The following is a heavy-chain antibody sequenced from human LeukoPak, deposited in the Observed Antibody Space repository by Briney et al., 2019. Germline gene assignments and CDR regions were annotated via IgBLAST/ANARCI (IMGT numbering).Heavy chain of an antibody. CDR1: GFTFSTYC. D-gene: IGHD4-17*01. CDR3: ARTTDFDY. Sequence: PGGSLRLSCAASGFTFSTYCMSWVRQAPGKGLEWVATIKQDGGEKYYVDSVKGRFTISRDNAKKSLYLQMNSLRAEDTAVYYCARTTDFDYWGQGTRVTVPS. CDR2: IKQDGGEK. J-gene: IGHJ4*02. V-gene: IGHV3-7*01.